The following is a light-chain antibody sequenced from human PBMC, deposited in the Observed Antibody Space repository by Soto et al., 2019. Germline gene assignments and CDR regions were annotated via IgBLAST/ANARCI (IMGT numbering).Light chain of an antibody. CDR2: DAS. CDR1: QSVSSW. J-gene: IGKJ1*01. CDR3: QHYNSYSEA. V-gene: IGKV1-5*01. Sequence: DIQMTQSPSTLSASVGDSVTVTCRASQSVSSWLAWYQQKPGKAPKLLISDASSSESGVPSRFSGSGSGTEFTLTISSLQPDDFATYYCQHYNSYSEACGQGTKGDIK.